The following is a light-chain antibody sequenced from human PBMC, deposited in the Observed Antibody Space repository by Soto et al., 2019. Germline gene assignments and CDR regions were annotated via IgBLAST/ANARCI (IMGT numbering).Light chain of an antibody. J-gene: IGKJ1*01. CDR2: GAS. V-gene: IGKV3-15*01. CDR1: QSVSSN. CDR3: QQYNNLPT. Sequence: EIVMTQSPATLSVSPGERATLSCRASQSVSSNLAWYQQKPGQAPRLIIYGASTRATGIPARFSGSGSGTEFTITISSLQAEDFAVYYCQQYNNLPTLGQGKKVHIK.